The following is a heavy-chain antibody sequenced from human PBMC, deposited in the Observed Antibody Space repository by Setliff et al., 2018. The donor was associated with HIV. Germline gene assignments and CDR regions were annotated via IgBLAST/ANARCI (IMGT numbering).Heavy chain of an antibody. CDR2: INANSGSP. V-gene: IGHV7-4-1*02. Sequence: GASVKVSCKTSGYNFENYAINWVRQAPGQGLEWMGWINANSGSPTYAQALTGRFFFSVDTAVATAYLQINNLKTEDTAVYFCARGLYGDYGGDLNWLDPWGHGTRVTVSS. D-gene: IGHD4-17*01. CDR3: ARGLYGDYGGDLNWLDP. CDR1: GYNFENYA. J-gene: IGHJ5*02.